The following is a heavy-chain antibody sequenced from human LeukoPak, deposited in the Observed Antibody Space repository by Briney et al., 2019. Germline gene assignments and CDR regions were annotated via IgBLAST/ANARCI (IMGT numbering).Heavy chain of an antibody. CDR3: ARNYNCNRIFQH. V-gene: IGHV4-61*01. CDR1: GGSVSGGSYY. CDR2: IYYSGST. J-gene: IGHJ1*01. Sequence: SETLSLTCTVSGGSVSGGSYYWSWIRQPPGKGLEWIGYIYYSGSTNYNPSLKSRVTISVDTSKNQFSLKRSSVTAAGTAVYYCARNYNCNRIFQHWGQGTLVTVSS. D-gene: IGHD1-20*01.